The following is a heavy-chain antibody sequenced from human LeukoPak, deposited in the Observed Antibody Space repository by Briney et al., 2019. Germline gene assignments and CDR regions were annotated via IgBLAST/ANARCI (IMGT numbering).Heavy chain of an antibody. J-gene: IGHJ4*02. CDR2: MNPNSGNT. CDR3: ARLRTGTTAGTDY. D-gene: IGHD1-1*01. V-gene: IGHV1-8*01. Sequence: ASVTVSYKASGYTFTSYDINWVRQATGQGLEWMGWMNPNSGNTGYAQKFQGRVTMTRNTSISTAYMELSSLRSEDTAVYYCARLRTGTTAGTDYWGQGTLVTVSS. CDR1: GYTFTSYD.